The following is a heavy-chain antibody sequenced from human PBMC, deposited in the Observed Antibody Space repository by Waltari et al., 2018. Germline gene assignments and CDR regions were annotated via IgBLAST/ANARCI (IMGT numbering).Heavy chain of an antibody. CDR2: FDPEDGET. CDR3: ATDFPTRGGAFDI. J-gene: IGHJ3*02. Sequence: QVQLVQSGAEVKKPGASVKVSCKASGYTFTSYGISWVRQAPGKGLEWMGGFDPEDGETSYEQKFQGRVTMTEDTSTDTAYMELSSLRSEDTAVYYCATDFPTRGGAFDIWGQGTMVTVSS. D-gene: IGHD1-26*01. CDR1: GYTFTSYG. V-gene: IGHV1-24*01.